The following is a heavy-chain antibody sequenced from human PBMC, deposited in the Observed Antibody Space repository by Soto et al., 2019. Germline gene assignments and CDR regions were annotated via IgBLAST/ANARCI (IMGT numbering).Heavy chain of an antibody. CDR3: ARPGGSGWFYFDY. CDR2: INHSGST. J-gene: IGHJ4*02. Sequence: SETLSLTCAVYGGSFSGYYWTWIRQPPGTGLEWIGEINHSGSTNYNPSLKSRVTISVDTSKNHFSLKLTSVTAADTAVYYCARPGGSGWFYFDYWGQGSQVTVSS. CDR1: GGSFSGYY. V-gene: IGHV4-34*01. D-gene: IGHD6-13*01.